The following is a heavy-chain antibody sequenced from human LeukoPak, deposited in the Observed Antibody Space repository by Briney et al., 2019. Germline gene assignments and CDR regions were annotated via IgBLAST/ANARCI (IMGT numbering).Heavy chain of an antibody. CDR3: ARVSGYCSGGSCYYGTIDY. Sequence: SETLSLTCTVSGGSISSGGYSWSWIRHHPEKGLEWIGYIHYSGSTYYNPALKSRVTISVDTSKNQFSLKLSSVTAADTAVYYCARVSGYCSGGSCYYGTIDYWGQGTLVTVSS. V-gene: IGHV4-31*03. CDR2: IHYSGST. CDR1: GGSISSGGYS. D-gene: IGHD2-15*01. J-gene: IGHJ4*02.